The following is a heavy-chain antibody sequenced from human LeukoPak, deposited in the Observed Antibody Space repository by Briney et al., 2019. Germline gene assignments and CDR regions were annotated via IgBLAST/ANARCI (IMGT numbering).Heavy chain of an antibody. Sequence: ASVKVSCKASGYTFTGYYMHWVRQAPGQGLEWMGWINPNSGGTNYAQKFQGRVTMTRDTSISTAYMELSRLRSDDTAVYYCARGWEDYYDSSGYCDYWGQGTLVTVSS. J-gene: IGHJ4*02. CDR2: INPNSGGT. CDR1: GYTFTGYY. D-gene: IGHD3-22*01. CDR3: ARGWEDYYDSSGYCDY. V-gene: IGHV1-2*02.